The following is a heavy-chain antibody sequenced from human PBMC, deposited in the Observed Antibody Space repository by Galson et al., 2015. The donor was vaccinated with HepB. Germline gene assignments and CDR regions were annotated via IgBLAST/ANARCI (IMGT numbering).Heavy chain of an antibody. Sequence: SLRLSCAASGFTFSSYGMHWVRQAPGKGLEWVAVISYDGSNKYYADSVKGRFTISRGNSKNTLYLQMNSLRAVDTAVYYCAKDPSPEDYYDSSGYYFDYWGQGTLVTVSS. D-gene: IGHD3-22*01. CDR2: ISYDGSNK. CDR3: AKDPSPEDYYDSSGYYFDY. V-gene: IGHV3-30*18. CDR1: GFTFSSYG. J-gene: IGHJ4*02.